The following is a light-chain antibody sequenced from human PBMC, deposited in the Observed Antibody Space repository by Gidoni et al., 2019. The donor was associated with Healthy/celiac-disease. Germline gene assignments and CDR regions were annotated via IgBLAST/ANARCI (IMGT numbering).Light chain of an antibody. J-gene: IGKJ4*01. V-gene: IGKV1-39*01. CDR2: AAS. Sequence: DIQMTQSPSSRSASVGDRVTITCRASQSISSYLNWYQQKPGKAPKLLIYAASSLQSGVPSRFSGSGSGTDFTHTISSLQPEDFATYYCQQSYSTPLTFGGGTKVEIK. CDR1: QSISSY. CDR3: QQSYSTPLT.